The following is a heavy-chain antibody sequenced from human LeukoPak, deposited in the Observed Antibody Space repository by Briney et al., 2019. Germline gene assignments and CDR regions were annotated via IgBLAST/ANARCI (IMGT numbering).Heavy chain of an antibody. CDR1: GFTFSSFA. CDR2: ISGSGNDT. Sequence: GGSLRLSCAASGFTFSSFAMSWVRQAPGKGLQWASGISGSGNDTYYADSVKGRFTISRDNSKSTLYLQMNSLTAEDTAVYYCAKERYSYFDYWGQGTLVTVSS. D-gene: IGHD1-14*01. CDR3: AKERYSYFDY. J-gene: IGHJ4*02. V-gene: IGHV3-23*01.